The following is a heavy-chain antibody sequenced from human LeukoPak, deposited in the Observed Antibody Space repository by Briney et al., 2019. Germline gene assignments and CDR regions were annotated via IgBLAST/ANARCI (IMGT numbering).Heavy chain of an antibody. D-gene: IGHD1-26*01. V-gene: IGHV3-74*01. J-gene: IGHJ3*02. CDR1: GFTFSSYS. CDR2: IYDDGATT. Sequence: GGSLRLSCAASGFTFSSYSMNWVRQAPGKGLVWVSRIYDDGATTSYADSVKGRFTISRDNAKNTLYLQMTSLSADDTAVYYCATEDSGSNWRAFDIWGQGTAVTVSS. CDR3: ATEDSGSNWRAFDI.